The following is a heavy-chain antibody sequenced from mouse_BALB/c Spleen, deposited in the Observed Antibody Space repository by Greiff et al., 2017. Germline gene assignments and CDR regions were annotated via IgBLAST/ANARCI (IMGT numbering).Heavy chain of an antibody. J-gene: IGHJ3*01. D-gene: IGHD1-2*01. V-gene: IGHV5-17*02. CDR2: ISSGSSTI. CDR1: GFTFSSFG. Sequence: DVMLVESGGGLVQPGGSRNLSCAASGFTFSSFGMHWVRQAPEKGLEWVAYISSGSSTIYYADTVKGRFTISRDNPKNTLFLQMTSLRSEDTAMYYCARGVTTATFAYWGQGTLVTVSA. CDR3: ARGVTTATFAY.